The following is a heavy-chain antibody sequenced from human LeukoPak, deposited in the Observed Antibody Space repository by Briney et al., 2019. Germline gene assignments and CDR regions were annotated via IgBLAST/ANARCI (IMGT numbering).Heavy chain of an antibody. Sequence: GGSLRLSCAASGFTFSSYEMNWVRQAPGEGLEWVSYISSSGSTIYYADSVKGRFTISRDNAKNSLYLQMNSLRAEDTAVYYCASKQQLVQLGYYGMDVWGQGTTVTVSS. CDR2: ISSSGSTI. D-gene: IGHD6-13*01. V-gene: IGHV3-48*03. CDR1: GFTFSSYE. CDR3: ASKQQLVQLGYYGMDV. J-gene: IGHJ6*02.